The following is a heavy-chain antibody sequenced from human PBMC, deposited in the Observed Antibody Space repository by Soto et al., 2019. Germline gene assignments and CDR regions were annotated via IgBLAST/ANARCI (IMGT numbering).Heavy chain of an antibody. J-gene: IGHJ3*01. CDR3: ATSPRFAFDF. CDR2: ISYSGAT. D-gene: IGHD3-16*01. Sequence: QVQLQESGPGLVKPSETLSLTCSVSGGSVSGDKNYWSWIRQSPGKGLEWIGFISYSGATIYNPSLKSRLTISVDRSKTQFSLRLSSVTASDTALYYCATSPRFAFDFWGQGTTVIVSS. CDR1: GGSVSGDKNY. V-gene: IGHV4-61*01.